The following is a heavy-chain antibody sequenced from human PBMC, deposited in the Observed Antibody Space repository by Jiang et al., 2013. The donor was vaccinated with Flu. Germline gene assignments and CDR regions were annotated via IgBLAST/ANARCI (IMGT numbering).Heavy chain of an antibody. V-gene: IGHV6-1*01. D-gene: IGHD3-16*01. CDR3: ARALGIKDAFDI. CDR1: VSSNSAA. CDR2: TYYRSKWYN. J-gene: IGHJ3*02. Sequence: VSSNSAAWNWIRQSPSRGLECLGRTYYRSKWYNDYAVSVKSRITINPDTSKNQFSLQLNSVTPEDTALYYCARALGIKDAFDIWGQGTMVTVSS.